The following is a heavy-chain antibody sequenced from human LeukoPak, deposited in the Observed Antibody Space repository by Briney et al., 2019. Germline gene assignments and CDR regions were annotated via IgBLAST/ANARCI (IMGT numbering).Heavy chain of an antibody. D-gene: IGHD2-2*01. CDR1: GFTFSSYS. CDR3: ARASTHAYCSSTSCYEAFDI. CDR2: ISSSSSYI. V-gene: IGHV3-21*01. Sequence: GGSLRLSCAASGFTFSSYSMNWVRQAPGKGLEWVSSISSSSSYIYYAHSVKGRFTISRDNAKNSLYLQMNSLRAEDTAVYYCARASTHAYCSSTSCYEAFDIWGQGTMVTVSS. J-gene: IGHJ3*02.